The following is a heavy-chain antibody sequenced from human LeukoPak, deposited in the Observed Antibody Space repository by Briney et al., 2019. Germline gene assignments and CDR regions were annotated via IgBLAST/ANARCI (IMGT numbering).Heavy chain of an antibody. CDR1: GYTFTGYY. D-gene: IGHD3-3*01. J-gene: IGHJ4*02. CDR3: ARDTGNTIFGVVVDY. Sequence: ASVKVSCKASGYTFTGYYMHWVRQAPGQGLEWMGWINPNSGGTNYAQKFQGRVTMTRDTSISTAYMELSRLRSDDTAVYYCARDTGNTIFGVVVDYWGQGTLVTVSS. V-gene: IGHV1-2*02. CDR2: INPNSGGT.